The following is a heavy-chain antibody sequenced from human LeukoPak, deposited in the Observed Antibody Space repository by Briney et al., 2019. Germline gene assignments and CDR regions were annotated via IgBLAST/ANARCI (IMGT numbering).Heavy chain of an antibody. CDR3: ARVPPFYGNYYYYYMDV. CDR2: ISAYNGNT. J-gene: IGHJ6*03. Sequence: GASVKVSCKTSGYSFSHYGISWWRQAPGQGLEWMGWISAYNGNTNYAQKLQGRVTMTTDTSTSTAYMELRSLRSDDTAVYYCARVPPFYGNYYYYYMDVWGKGTTVTVSS. CDR1: GYSFSHYG. V-gene: IGHV1-18*01. D-gene: IGHD4-17*01.